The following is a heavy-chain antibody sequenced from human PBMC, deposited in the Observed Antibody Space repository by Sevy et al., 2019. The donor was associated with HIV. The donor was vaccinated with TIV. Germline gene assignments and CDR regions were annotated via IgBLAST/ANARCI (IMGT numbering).Heavy chain of an antibody. CDR2: FSFGCGKI. Sequence: GGSLRLSCAASGFTFSSYAMSWVRQAPGKGLEWVSTFSFGCGKINYADSVKGRFTISRDNSKNTLYLQMNSLRDEDTAVYYCAREGCSKPHDYWGQGTLVTVSS. CDR1: GFTFSSYA. J-gene: IGHJ4*02. CDR3: AREGCSKPHDY. V-gene: IGHV3-23*01. D-gene: IGHD2-2*01.